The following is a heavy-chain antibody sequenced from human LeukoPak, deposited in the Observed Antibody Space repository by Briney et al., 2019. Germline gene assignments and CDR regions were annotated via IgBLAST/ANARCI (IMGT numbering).Heavy chain of an antibody. CDR1: GFTFSSYS. CDR2: ISSSGKYK. CDR3: ARDPRYYDSGVVDY. Sequence: GGALRLSCAVSGFTFSSYSMNWVRQAPGKGVEGVSSISSSGKYKYYADSVKGRFTISRDNSNNTVYLQLNSLRAEDTAVYYCARDPRYYDSGVVDYWGQGTLVTVSS. V-gene: IGHV3-21*04. D-gene: IGHD3-22*01. J-gene: IGHJ4*02.